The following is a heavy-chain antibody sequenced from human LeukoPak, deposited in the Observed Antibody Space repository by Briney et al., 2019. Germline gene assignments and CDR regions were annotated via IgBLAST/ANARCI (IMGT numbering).Heavy chain of an antibody. Sequence: SETLSLTCTVSGGSISSYYWSWIRQPPGKGLEWIGYIYYSGSTNYNPSLKSRVTISVDTSKNQFSLKLSSVTAADTAVYYCARAWWYVGPMGLWFDPWGQGTLVTVSS. CDR1: GGSISSYY. J-gene: IGHJ5*02. CDR3: ARAWWYVGPMGLWFDP. CDR2: IYYSGST. V-gene: IGHV4-59*01. D-gene: IGHD2-15*01.